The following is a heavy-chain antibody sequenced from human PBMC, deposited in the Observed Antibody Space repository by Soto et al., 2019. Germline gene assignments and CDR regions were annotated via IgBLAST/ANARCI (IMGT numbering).Heavy chain of an antibody. J-gene: IGHJ6*03. Sequence: EVQLVESGGGLVQPGGSLRLSCAASGFTVSSNYMSWVRQAPGKGLEWVSVIYSGGSTYYADSVKGRFTISRDNSKNTLYLQMNSLRAEDTAVYYCARENIVATIYYYYYMDLWGKGTTVTVSS. CDR3: ARENIVATIYYYYYMDL. D-gene: IGHD5-12*01. CDR2: IYSGGST. CDR1: GFTVSSNY. V-gene: IGHV3-66*01.